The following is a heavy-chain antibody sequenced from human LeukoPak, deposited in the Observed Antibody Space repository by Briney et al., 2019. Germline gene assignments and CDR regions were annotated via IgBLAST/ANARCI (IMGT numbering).Heavy chain of an antibody. CDR3: ARLGALHDAFDV. D-gene: IGHD3-16*01. V-gene: IGHV4-59*12. CDR1: GDSIRSYY. J-gene: IGHJ3*01. Sequence: SETLSLTCTVSGDSIRSYYWSWIRQPPWKGLEWIGNIHYSGSTKYNPSLKSRVTISVDTSKNQFSLRVTSLTAADTAVYYCARLGALHDAFDVWGQGTLVTVSS. CDR2: IHYSGST.